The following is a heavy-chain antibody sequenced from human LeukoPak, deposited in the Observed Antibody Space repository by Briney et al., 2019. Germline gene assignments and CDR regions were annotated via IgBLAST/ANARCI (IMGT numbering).Heavy chain of an antibody. V-gene: IGHV1-18*01. Sequence: ASVKVSCKASGYTFTSYGISWVRQAPGQGLEWMGWISAYNGNTNYAQKLQGRVTMTTDTSTSTAYMELRSLRSDDTAVYYCARDKVGATHYYYGMDVWGQGTTVTVSS. CDR3: ARDKVGATHYYYGMDV. CDR1: GYTFTSYG. D-gene: IGHD1-26*01. CDR2: ISAYNGNT. J-gene: IGHJ6*02.